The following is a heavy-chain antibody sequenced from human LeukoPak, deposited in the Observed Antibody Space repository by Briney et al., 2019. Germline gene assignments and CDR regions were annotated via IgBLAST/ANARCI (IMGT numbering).Heavy chain of an antibody. CDR1: GGSISSGGYY. D-gene: IGHD6-13*01. J-gene: IGHJ4*02. Sequence: PSETLSLTCTVSGGSISSGGYYWSWIRQHPGKGLEWIGYIYYSGSTYYNPSLKSRVTISVDTSKNQFSLKLSSVTAADTAVYYCARAIRSSWTLIDYWGQGTLVTVFS. CDR3: ARAIRSSWTLIDY. CDR2: IYYSGST. V-gene: IGHV4-31*03.